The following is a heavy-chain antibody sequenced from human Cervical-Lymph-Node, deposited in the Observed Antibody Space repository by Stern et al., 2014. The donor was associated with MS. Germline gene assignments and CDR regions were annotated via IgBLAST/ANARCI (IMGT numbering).Heavy chain of an antibody. V-gene: IGHV6-1*01. CDR3: ARDRSRIVVVPANPNGMDV. CDR1: GDSVSSNSAA. CDR2: TYYRSKWYN. J-gene: IGHJ6*02. D-gene: IGHD2-2*01. Sequence: QVQLQQSGPGLVKPSQTLSLTCAISGDSVSSNSAAWNWIRQSPSRGLEWLGRTYYRSKWYNDYAVSVKSRIPINPDTSKNQFSLQLNSVTPEDTAVYYCARDRSRIVVVPANPNGMDVWGQGTTVTVSS.